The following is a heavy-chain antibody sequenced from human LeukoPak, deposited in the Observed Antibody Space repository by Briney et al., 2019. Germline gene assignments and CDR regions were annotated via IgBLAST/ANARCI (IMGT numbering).Heavy chain of an antibody. CDR1: GGSFSGYY. Sequence: SETLSLTCAVYGGSFSGYYWSWIRQPPGKGLEWIGEINHSGSTNYNPSLKSRVTISVDTSKSQFSLKLSSVTAADTAVYYCARGTSLQSTWGQGTLVTVSS. CDR3: ARGTSLQST. CDR2: INHSGST. D-gene: IGHD5-24*01. V-gene: IGHV4-34*01. J-gene: IGHJ5*02.